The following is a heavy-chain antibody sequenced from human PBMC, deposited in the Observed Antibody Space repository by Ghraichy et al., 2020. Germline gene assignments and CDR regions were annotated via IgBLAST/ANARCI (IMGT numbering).Heavy chain of an antibody. Sequence: GGSLRLSCAASGFTFSSYAMNWVRQAPGKGLEWVSGISGSGGRTYYADSVKGRFSISRDNSKNTLYLQMNSLRGDDTAVYYCAKDGPTLQYYYDSSGFDAFDIWGQGTMVTVSS. CDR2: ISGSGGRT. D-gene: IGHD3-22*01. CDR3: AKDGPTLQYYYDSSGFDAFDI. CDR1: GFTFSSYA. V-gene: IGHV3-23*01. J-gene: IGHJ3*02.